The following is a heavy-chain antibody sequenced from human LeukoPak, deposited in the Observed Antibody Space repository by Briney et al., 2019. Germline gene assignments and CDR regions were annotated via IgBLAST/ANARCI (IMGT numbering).Heavy chain of an antibody. D-gene: IGHD2-2*01. Sequence: GASVTVSYKASGYTFTSYDINWVRQATGQGLEWMGWMNPNSGNTGYAQKFQGRVTMTRNTSISTAYMELSSLRSEDTAVYYCARGDGRYCSSTSCYAEYFQHWGQGTLVTVSS. CDR3: ARGDGRYCSSTSCYAEYFQH. CDR2: MNPNSGNT. J-gene: IGHJ1*01. V-gene: IGHV1-8*01. CDR1: GYTFTSYD.